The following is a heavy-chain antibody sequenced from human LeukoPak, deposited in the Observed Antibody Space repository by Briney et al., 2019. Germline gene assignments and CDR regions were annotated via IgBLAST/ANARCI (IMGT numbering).Heavy chain of an antibody. J-gene: IGHJ4*02. Sequence: ETLSLTCTVTGYSISSNYYWSWVRQPSGRRLEWIATIHHSGRTFYKPSLKSRVTISVDTSKDQFSLKLNSVTAADAAIYYCTADRGSGNYYDFWGQGALVTVSS. D-gene: IGHD3-10*01. CDR3: TADRGSGNYYDF. CDR1: GYSISSNYY. CDR2: IHHSGRT. V-gene: IGHV4-38-2*02.